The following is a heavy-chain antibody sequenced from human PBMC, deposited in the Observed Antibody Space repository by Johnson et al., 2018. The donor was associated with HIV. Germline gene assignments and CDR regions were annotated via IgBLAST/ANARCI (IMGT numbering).Heavy chain of an antibody. CDR1: GFTFSTYG. CDR2: ISFDGSNK. D-gene: IGHD3/OR15-3a*01. V-gene: IGHV3-30*03. CDR3: ARDGLAANAFDT. J-gene: IGHJ3*02. Sequence: VQLVESGGGVVQPGRSLRLSCAASGFTFSTYGMHWVRQAPGKGLEWVAVISFDGSNKNYADSVKGRFTISRDNSKSTLYLQMNSLRAEDTAVYYCARDGLAANAFDTWGQGTMVTVSS.